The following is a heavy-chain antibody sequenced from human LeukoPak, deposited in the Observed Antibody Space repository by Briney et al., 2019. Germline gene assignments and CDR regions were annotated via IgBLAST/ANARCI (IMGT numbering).Heavy chain of an antibody. CDR3: ASAYYYDNPLPDY. V-gene: IGHV3-33*01. CDR2: IWYDGSNK. CDR1: GFTFSSYG. D-gene: IGHD3-22*01. Sequence: GRSLRLSCAASGFTFSSYGMHGVRQAPGKGLEWVAVIWYDGSNKYYADSVKGRFTISRDNSKNTLYLQMNSLRAEDTAVYYCASAYYYDNPLPDYWGQGTLVTVSS. J-gene: IGHJ4*02.